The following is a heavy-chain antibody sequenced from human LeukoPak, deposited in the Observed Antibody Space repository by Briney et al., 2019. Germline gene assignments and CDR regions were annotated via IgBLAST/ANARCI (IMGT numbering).Heavy chain of an antibody. CDR1: AFTFSNDW. Sequence: GGSLRLSCAASAFTFSNDWMHWVRQAPGKGLVWVSRINTDGSTTTYADSVKGRFTISRDNAKNTLYLQMNSLRVEDTAVYYCARGRGGSYHYWGQGTLVTVSS. J-gene: IGHJ4*02. D-gene: IGHD1-26*01. CDR3: ARGRGGSYHY. CDR2: INTDGSTT. V-gene: IGHV3-74*01.